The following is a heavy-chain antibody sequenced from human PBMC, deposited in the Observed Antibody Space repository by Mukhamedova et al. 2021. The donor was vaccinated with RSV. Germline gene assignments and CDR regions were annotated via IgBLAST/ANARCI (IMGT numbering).Heavy chain of an antibody. Sequence: EYMGWINIGDGKAIYSQKFLGRVTISRDTSAKTVYMEMSGLRSEDTAVYYSARDSGLVQGWFGPWGQGTLVTVSS. D-gene: IGHD3-10*01. CDR2: INIGDGKA. CDR3: ARDSGLVQGWFGP. V-gene: IGHV1-3*04. J-gene: IGHJ5*02.